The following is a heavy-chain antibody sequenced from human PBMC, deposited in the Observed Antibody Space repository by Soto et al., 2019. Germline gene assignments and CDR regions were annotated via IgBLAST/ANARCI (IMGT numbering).Heavy chain of an antibody. V-gene: IGHV1-3*01. CDR3: ARRGALTSYYYGYYFDY. Sequence: ASVTVSFTASGSTFPSDAMNLVRQAPGQSPEWMGWINPGNGNTKYSQRFQGRVTITRDTSASTAYMELSSLTSEDTAVYYCARRGALTSYYYGYYFDYWGQRNLVTVSS. D-gene: IGHD3-9*01. CDR1: GSTFPSDA. CDR2: INPGNGNT. J-gene: IGHJ4*02.